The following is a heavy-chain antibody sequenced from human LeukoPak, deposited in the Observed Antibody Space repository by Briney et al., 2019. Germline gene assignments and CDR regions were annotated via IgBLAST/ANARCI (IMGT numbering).Heavy chain of an antibody. Sequence: PSETLSLTCTVSGGSISSSTYFWGWIRQPPGKGLEWIGTIYYSGSTYYNPSLKSRVTISVGSSKNQFSLRLSSVTAADTAVYYCARGLEWLDQYFDYWGQGTLVTVSS. V-gene: IGHV4-39*07. J-gene: IGHJ4*02. D-gene: IGHD6-19*01. CDR1: GGSISSSTYF. CDR3: ARGLEWLDQYFDY. CDR2: IYYSGST.